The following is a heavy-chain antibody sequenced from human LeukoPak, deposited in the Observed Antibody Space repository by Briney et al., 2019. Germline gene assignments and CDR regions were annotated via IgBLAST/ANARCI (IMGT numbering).Heavy chain of an antibody. CDR2: ISSSSRYI. CDR3: ARSGGYRGY. J-gene: IGHJ4*02. CDR1: GFTFSSYS. V-gene: IGHV3-21*01. Sequence: AGSLRFSGAASGFTFSSYSMNWLRQAPGKGLKWVSSISSSSRYIYYADSVKGRFTISRDNAKNSLYLQMNSVRAEDTAVYYCARSGGYRGYWGQGTLVTVSS. D-gene: IGHD6-19*01.